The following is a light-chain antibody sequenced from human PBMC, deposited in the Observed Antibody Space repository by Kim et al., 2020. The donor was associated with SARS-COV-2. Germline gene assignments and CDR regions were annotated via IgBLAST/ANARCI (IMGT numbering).Light chain of an antibody. V-gene: IGLV3-25*03. Sequence: PGQTARITCSGDALTRQYAYWYQQKPGQAPGLVIYKDSERPSGIPERFSGSSSGTTGTLTISGVQAEDEADYYCQSADSSGTSGVFGGGTQLTVL. CDR2: KDS. J-gene: IGLJ3*02. CDR3: QSADSSGTSGV. CDR1: ALTRQY.